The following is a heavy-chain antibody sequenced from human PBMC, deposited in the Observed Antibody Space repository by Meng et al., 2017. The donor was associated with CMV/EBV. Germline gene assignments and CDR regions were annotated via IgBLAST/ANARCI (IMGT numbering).Heavy chain of an antibody. V-gene: IGHV3-66*04. CDR3: ARRGGADY. CDR2: IYSGGST. Sequence: VQAGGLGGGLVQPGGSLRLSCEASGFTVSSNYMSWVRQAPGKGLEWVSVIYSGGSTYYADSVKGRFTISRDNSKNTLYLQMNSLRAEDTAVYYCARRGGADYWGQGTLVTVSS. J-gene: IGHJ4*02. D-gene: IGHD3-10*01. CDR1: GFTVSSNY.